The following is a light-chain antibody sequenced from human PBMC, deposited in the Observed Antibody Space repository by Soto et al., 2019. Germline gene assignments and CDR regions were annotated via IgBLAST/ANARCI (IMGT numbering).Light chain of an antibody. Sequence: DIVMTQSPLSLPVTPGEPASISCRSSQSLLHRNGYNYLDWYLQKPGQSPQLLIYLGSNRASGVPDRFSGSGSGTDFTLKISRVEAEDVGVYYCMQALQYTFGQGTKLEIK. CDR2: LGS. V-gene: IGKV2-28*01. CDR3: MQALQYT. CDR1: QSLLHRNGYNY. J-gene: IGKJ2*01.